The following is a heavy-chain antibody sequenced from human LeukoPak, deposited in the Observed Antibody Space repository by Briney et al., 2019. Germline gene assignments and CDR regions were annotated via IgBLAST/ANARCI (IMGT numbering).Heavy chain of an antibody. J-gene: IGHJ5*02. V-gene: IGHV3-21*01. CDR3: ARDLPYCSSTGCYVS. CDR1: GFPFISYS. CDR2: ISSSSNYI. D-gene: IGHD2-2*01. Sequence: GGSLRLSCAASGFPFISYSMNWVRQAPGKGLEWVSSISSSSNYIYYADSVKGRFTISRDNAKNSLYLQMNSLRAEDTAVYYCARDLPYCSSTGCYVSWGQGILVTVSS.